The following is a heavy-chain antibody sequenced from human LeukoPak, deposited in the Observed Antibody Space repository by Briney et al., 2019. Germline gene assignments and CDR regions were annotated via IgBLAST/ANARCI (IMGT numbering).Heavy chain of an antibody. V-gene: IGHV4-59*01. J-gene: IGHJ2*01. CDR3: ARARVTGHWYFDL. D-gene: IGHD2-21*02. CDR2: IYNSGSA. CDR1: GGSITTYH. Sequence: SETLSLTCSVSGGSITTYHWSWIRQPPGKGLEWIGYIYNSGSANYKPSLKSRLTISVDTSKNHFSLKLNSVTAADTAVYYCARARVTGHWYFDLWGRGTLVTVSS.